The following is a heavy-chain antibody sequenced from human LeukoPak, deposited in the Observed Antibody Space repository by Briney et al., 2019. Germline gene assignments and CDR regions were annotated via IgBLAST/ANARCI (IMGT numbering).Heavy chain of an antibody. CDR3: ARAAAGYGDY. D-gene: IGHD6-13*01. V-gene: IGHV3-21*01. J-gene: IGHJ4*02. CDR2: ISSSSSYI. Sequence: GGSLSLSCAASGFTFSSYSMNWVRQAPGKGLEWVSSISSSSSYIYYADSVKGRFTISRGNAKNSLYLQMNSLRAEDTAVYYCARAAAGYGDYWGQGTLVTVSS. CDR1: GFTFSSYS.